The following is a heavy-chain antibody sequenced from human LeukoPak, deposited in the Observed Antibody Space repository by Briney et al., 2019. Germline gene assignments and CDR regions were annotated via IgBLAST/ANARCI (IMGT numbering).Heavy chain of an antibody. J-gene: IGHJ6*02. CDR3: VRGYSSGPYGMDV. CDR2: ISGSGGST. CDR1: GFTFSSYA. D-gene: IGHD2-15*01. V-gene: IGHV3-23*01. Sequence: GSLRLSCAASGFTFSSYAMSWLRQAPGKGLEWVSSISGSGGSTYYADSVKGRFTISRDNSKNTLYLQMSSLRAEDTAVYFCVRGYSSGPYGMDVWGQGTTVTVSS.